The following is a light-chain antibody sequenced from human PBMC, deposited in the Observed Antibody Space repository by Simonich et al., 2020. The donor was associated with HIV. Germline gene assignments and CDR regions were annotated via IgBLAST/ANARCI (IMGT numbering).Light chain of an antibody. CDR3: QQYYSTSRT. V-gene: IGKV4-1*01. Sequence: DIVVTMSPDSLTVSLGVRATINSKSSHSVLYSSNNKNSLAWYHHKPGKPPKLLIYWRSPRESGLPNRFSGSGSGTGFTLTISSLQAEAVAVCYCQQYYSTSRTFGQGTKVEIK. CDR1: HSVLYSSNNKNS. J-gene: IGKJ1*01. CDR2: WRS.